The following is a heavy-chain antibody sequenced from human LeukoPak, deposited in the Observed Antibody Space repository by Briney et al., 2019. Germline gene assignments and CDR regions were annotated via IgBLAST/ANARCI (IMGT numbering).Heavy chain of an antibody. D-gene: IGHD3-22*01. CDR2: ISGSGGST. Sequence: GGSLRLSCAASGFTFSSYAMSWVRQAPGKGLEWVSAISGSGGSTYYADSVKGRFTISRDNSKNTLYLQMNSLRAEDTAVYYCATHTMIVVDYYYGMDVWGQGTTVTVSS. CDR3: ATHTMIVVDYYYGMDV. CDR1: GFTFSSYA. J-gene: IGHJ6*02. V-gene: IGHV3-23*01.